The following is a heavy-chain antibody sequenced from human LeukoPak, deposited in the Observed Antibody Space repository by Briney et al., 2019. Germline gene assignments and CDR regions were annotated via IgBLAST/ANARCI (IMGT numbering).Heavy chain of an antibody. Sequence: GGSLRLSCAASGFTFSSYAMHWVRQAPGKGLEWVAVISYDGSNKYYADSVKGRFTISRDNSKNTLYLQMNSLRAEDTAVYYCARAHTYYYGSGSFYWGQGTLVTVSS. V-gene: IGHV3-30-3*01. D-gene: IGHD3-10*01. CDR2: ISYDGSNK. CDR3: ARAHTYYYGSGSFY. CDR1: GFTFSSYA. J-gene: IGHJ4*02.